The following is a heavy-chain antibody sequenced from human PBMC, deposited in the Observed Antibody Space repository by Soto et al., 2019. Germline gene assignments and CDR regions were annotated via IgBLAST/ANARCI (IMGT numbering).Heavy chain of an antibody. CDR2: INPNSGGT. V-gene: IGHV1-2*04. Sequence: ASVEVSCKASGYTFTGYYMHWVRQAPGQGLEWMGWINPNSGGTNYAQKFQGWVTMTRDTSISTAYMELSRLRSDDTAVYYCASGALSGGIVGATPNYYYYGMDVWGQGTTVTVSS. D-gene: IGHD1-26*01. CDR3: ASGALSGGIVGATPNYYYYGMDV. J-gene: IGHJ6*02. CDR1: GYTFTGYY.